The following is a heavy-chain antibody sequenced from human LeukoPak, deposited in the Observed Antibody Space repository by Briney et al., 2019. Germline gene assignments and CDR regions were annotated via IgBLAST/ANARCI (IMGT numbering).Heavy chain of an antibody. Sequence: PKASVKVSCKASGYTFTSYDINWVRQATGQGPERMGWMNPNSGNTGYAQKFQGRVTMTRNTSISTAYMELSSLRSEDTAVYYCARDRAVTNDFDYWGQGTLVTVSS. J-gene: IGHJ4*02. CDR3: ARDRAVTNDFDY. CDR2: MNPNSGNT. D-gene: IGHD4-17*01. V-gene: IGHV1-8*01. CDR1: GYTFTSYD.